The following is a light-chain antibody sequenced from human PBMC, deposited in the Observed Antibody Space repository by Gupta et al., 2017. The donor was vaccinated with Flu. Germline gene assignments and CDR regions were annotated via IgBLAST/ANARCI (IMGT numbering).Light chain of an antibody. CDR3: QQEDSYPSS. V-gene: IGKV1-5*03. CDR2: KAS. CDR1: QRITSW. Sequence: DIQMTQSPSTLSASVGDRVTITCRASQRITSWLAWSQQKPGKAPKLLIYKASTVDRGVPSKFSGSGSGTELTLTISSRQPHDFATYNCQQEDSYPSSFGQGTKVEIK. J-gene: IGKJ2*03.